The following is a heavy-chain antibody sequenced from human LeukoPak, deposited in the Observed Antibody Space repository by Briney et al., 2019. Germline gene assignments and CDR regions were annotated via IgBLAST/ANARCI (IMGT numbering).Heavy chain of an antibody. CDR3: ARGGGI. D-gene: IGHD2-15*01. CDR1: GFTFSSNG. Sequence: GGSLRLSCAASGFTFSSNGMNWVRQAPGKGLEWVANIKQDGSEEYYVDSVKGRFTISRDSAKNSLYLQMNSLRVKDTAVYYCARGGGIWGQGTMVTVSS. CDR2: IKQDGSEE. V-gene: IGHV3-7*01. J-gene: IGHJ3*02.